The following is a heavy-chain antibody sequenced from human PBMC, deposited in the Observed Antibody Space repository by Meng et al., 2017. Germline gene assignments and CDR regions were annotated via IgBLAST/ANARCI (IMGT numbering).Heavy chain of an antibody. J-gene: IGHJ4*02. Sequence: QGRLVQSGAEVKKPGSSVKVSCKASGGTFSSYAISWVRQASGQGLEWMGGIIPIFGTANYAQKFQGRVTITADKSTSTAYMELSSLRSEDTAVYYCAVTYYYDSSGYYYNFDYWGQGTLVTVSS. CDR3: AVTYYYDSSGYYYNFDY. D-gene: IGHD3-22*01. CDR1: GGTFSSYA. CDR2: IIPIFGTA. V-gene: IGHV1-69*06.